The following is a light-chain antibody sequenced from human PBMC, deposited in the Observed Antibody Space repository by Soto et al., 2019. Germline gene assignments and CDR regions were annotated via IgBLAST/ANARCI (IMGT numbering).Light chain of an antibody. CDR1: QSLLHRSGYTS. J-gene: IGKJ3*01. CDR3: MQTLQSPFT. CDR2: MGS. V-gene: IGKV2-28*01. Sequence: EIVMTQSPLSLSVTPGEPASISCRSSQSLLHRSGYTSLDWYMQKPGQSPQLLIYMGSSRASGVPDRFSGSGSGTDFTLEIRRVEAEDVGDYYCMQTLQSPFTLGPGTKVDIK.